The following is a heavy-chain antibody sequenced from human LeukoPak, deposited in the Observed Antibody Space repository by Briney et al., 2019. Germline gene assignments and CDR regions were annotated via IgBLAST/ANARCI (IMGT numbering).Heavy chain of an antibody. CDR1: GYSISSGCY. V-gene: IGHV4-38-2*01. Sequence: PSETLSLTCAVSGYSISSGCYWGWIRQPPGKGVEWIGNIYQSGSTYYNPSLKSRLTISVDTSQNQFTLKLASVTAADTAIYYCARTWDVFSYEDYWGQGILVTVSS. J-gene: IGHJ4*02. D-gene: IGHD5-18*01. CDR3: ARTWDVFSYEDY. CDR2: IYQSGST.